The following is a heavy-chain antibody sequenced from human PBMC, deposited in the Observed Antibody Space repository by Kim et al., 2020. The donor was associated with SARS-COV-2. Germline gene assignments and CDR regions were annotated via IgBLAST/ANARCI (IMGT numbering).Heavy chain of an antibody. V-gene: IGHV3-7*03. J-gene: IGHJ4*02. CDR2: INPDGSEK. D-gene: IGHD1-7*01. Sequence: GGSLRLSCAASGFTFSTYWMTWVRQAPGKGLEWVANINPDGSEKYYVDSVKGRFTISRDNAKNSLYLQINSLRAEDTAVYYFARHINWKYDYWGQGTLVT. CDR1: GFTFSTYW. CDR3: ARHINWKYDY.